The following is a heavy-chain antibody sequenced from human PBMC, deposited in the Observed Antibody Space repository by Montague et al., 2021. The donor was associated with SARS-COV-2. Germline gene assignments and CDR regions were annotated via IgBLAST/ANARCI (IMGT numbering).Heavy chain of an antibody. CDR1: GDSNSSSTYY. Sequence: SETLSLTCTVAGDSNSSSTYYWGWVRQPPGKGLEWIGSFFYNGATHYNPSLKSRVTISVDTSKNQFSLKLNSVTAADTAVYYCARCRLRNLCDYWGQGTLVTASA. CDR2: FFYNGAT. J-gene: IGHJ4*02. CDR3: ARCRLRNLCDY. V-gene: IGHV4-39*01. D-gene: IGHD4-17*01.